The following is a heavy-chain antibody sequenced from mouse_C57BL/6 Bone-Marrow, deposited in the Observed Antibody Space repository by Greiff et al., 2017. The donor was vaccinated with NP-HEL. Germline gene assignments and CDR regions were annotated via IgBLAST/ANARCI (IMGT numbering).Heavy chain of an antibody. CDR2: IIPSNGGT. Sequence: QVQLKQPGTELVKPGASVKLSCKASGYTFTSYWMHWVKQRPGQGLEWIGNIIPSNGGTNYNEKFKSKATLTVDKSSSTAYMHLSSLTSEDSAVYYCERLTGTGTNYWYFDVWGTGTTVTVSS. CDR1: GYTFTSYW. D-gene: IGHD4-1*01. V-gene: IGHV1-53*01. CDR3: ERLTGTGTNYWYFDV. J-gene: IGHJ1*03.